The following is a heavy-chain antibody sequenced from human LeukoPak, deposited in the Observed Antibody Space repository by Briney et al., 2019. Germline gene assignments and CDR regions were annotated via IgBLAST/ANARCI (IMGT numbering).Heavy chain of an antibody. Sequence: ASVKVSCKASGYPFRIYDVNRVRQAAGQGLEWLGWMNPNGIAAGYSQKFQDRVTLTMDTSTSTAYLELSSLRSEDTAVYYCARGRLSTLWGQGTLVTVSS. D-gene: IGHD2-2*01. CDR2: MNPNGIAA. CDR1: GYPFRIYD. J-gene: IGHJ4*02. V-gene: IGHV1-8*01. CDR3: ARGRLSTL.